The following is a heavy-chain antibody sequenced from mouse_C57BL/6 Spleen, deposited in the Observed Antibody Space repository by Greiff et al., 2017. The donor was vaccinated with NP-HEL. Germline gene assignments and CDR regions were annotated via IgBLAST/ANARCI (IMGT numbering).Heavy chain of an antibody. J-gene: IGHJ4*01. Sequence: EVMLVESGGDLVKPGGSLKLSCAASGFTFSSYGMSWVRQTPDKRLAWVATISRGGSYTYYPASVQGRFTISRDNAKNTLYLQMSSLKSEDTAMYYCSRQGGSSSYAMDYWGQGTSVTVSS. V-gene: IGHV5-6*02. D-gene: IGHD1-1*01. CDR2: ISRGGSYT. CDR3: SRQGGSSSYAMDY. CDR1: GFTFSSYG.